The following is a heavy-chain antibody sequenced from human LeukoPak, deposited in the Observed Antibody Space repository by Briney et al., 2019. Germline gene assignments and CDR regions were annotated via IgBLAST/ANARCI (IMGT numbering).Heavy chain of an antibody. CDR1: GFTFSSYS. CDR3: ARDDILTGHAFDI. D-gene: IGHD3-9*01. Sequence: GGSLRLSCAASGFTFSSYSMNWVRQAPGKGLEWVSSISSSSSYIYYADSVKGRFTISRDNAKNSLYLQMNSLRAEDTAVYYCARDDILTGHAFDIWGQGTMVTVSS. CDR2: ISSSSSYI. J-gene: IGHJ3*02. V-gene: IGHV3-21*01.